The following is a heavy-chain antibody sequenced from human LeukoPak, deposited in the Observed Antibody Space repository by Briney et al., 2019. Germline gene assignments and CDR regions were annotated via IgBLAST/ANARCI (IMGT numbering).Heavy chain of an antibody. Sequence: PGGSLRLSCAASGFTFSSYEMNWVRQAPGKGLEWVSYISTSGSTIYYADSVKGRFTISRDNAKNSLHQQMNSLRAEDTAVYYCARRQTAGTRVFDYWGQGTLVTVSS. CDR1: GFTFSSYE. V-gene: IGHV3-48*03. CDR2: ISTSGSTI. J-gene: IGHJ4*02. CDR3: ARRQTAGTRVFDY.